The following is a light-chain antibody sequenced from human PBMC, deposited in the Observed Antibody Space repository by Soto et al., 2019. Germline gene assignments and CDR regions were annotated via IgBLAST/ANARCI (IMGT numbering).Light chain of an antibody. CDR1: QDISNY. CDR3: QQYDNLTVT. Sequence: DIQMTQSPSSLSASVGDRVTITCKASQDISNYLNWYQQKPGKAPNILIYDASTLQTGVPSRFSGSGSGTDFTFTISSLKHEDIATYYCQQYDNLTVTFGQGTRLEIK. V-gene: IGKV1-33*01. CDR2: DAS. J-gene: IGKJ5*01.